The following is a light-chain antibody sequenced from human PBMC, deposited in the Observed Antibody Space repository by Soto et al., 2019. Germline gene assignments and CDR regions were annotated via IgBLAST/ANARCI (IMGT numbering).Light chain of an antibody. CDR3: QQYNNWPPLYT. CDR1: QSVSSN. V-gene: IGKV3-15*01. Sequence: EIVMTQSPATLSVSPGERATLSCRASQSVSSNLAWYQQKPGQAPRLRIYDASTRATGIPARFSGSGSGTEFTLTISSLQSEDFAVYYCQQYNNWPPLYTFGQGTKLEIK. J-gene: IGKJ2*01. CDR2: DAS.